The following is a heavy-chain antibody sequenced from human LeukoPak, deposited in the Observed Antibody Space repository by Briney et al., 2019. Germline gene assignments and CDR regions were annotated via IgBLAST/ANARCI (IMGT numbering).Heavy chain of an antibody. CDR3: ARGSLSSSSGAGGANFDY. CDR2: INHSGST. Sequence: SETLSLTCAVYGGSFSGYYWSWIRQPPGKGLEWIGEINHSGSTNYNPSLKSRVTISVDTSKNQFSLKLSSVTAADTAVYYRARGSLSSSSGAGGANFDYWGQGTLVTVSS. J-gene: IGHJ4*02. V-gene: IGHV4-34*01. D-gene: IGHD6-6*01. CDR1: GGSFSGYY.